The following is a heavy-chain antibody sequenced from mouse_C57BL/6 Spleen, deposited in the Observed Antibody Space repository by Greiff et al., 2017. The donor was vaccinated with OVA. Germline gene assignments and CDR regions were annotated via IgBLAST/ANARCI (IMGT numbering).Heavy chain of an antibody. D-gene: IGHD4-1*01. CDR1: GFTFSDYY. V-gene: IGHV5-16*01. CDR3: ARLGRPYWYFDV. Sequence: EVQRVESEGGLVQPGSSMKLSCTASGFTFSDYYMAWVRQVPEKGLEWVANINYDGSSTYYLDSLKSRFIISRDNAKNILYLQMSSLKSEDTATYYCARLGRPYWYFDVWGTGTTVTVSS. J-gene: IGHJ1*03. CDR2: INYDGSST.